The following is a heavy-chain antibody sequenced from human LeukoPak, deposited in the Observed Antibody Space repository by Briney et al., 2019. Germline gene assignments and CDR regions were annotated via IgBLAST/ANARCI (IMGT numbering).Heavy chain of an antibody. V-gene: IGHV3-74*01. CDR2: IDSDGVST. D-gene: IGHD3-3*02. Sequence: GGSLRLSCAAYGFTFSSYWMHWVRQAPGKGLVWVSRIDSDGVSTIYADSVKGRFTISRDNAKNTLYLQMNSLRAEDTAVYYCLISPSSFDYWGQGTLVTVSS. J-gene: IGHJ4*02. CDR1: GFTFSSYW. CDR3: LISPSSFDY.